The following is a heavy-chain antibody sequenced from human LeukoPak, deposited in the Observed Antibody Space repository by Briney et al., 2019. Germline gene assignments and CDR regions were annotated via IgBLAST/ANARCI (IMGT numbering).Heavy chain of an antibody. CDR3: ARGPFTMIVVDSYAFDI. CDR2: IYYSGST. J-gene: IGHJ3*02. V-gene: IGHV4-39*01. Sequence: SETLSLTCTVSGGSISSSNYYWGWIRQPPGKGLEWIGIIYYSGSTSYNPSLKSRVTISVDTSKNQFSLKLSSVTAADTAVYYCARGPFTMIVVDSYAFDIWGQGTMVTVSS. CDR1: GGSISSSNYY. D-gene: IGHD3-22*01.